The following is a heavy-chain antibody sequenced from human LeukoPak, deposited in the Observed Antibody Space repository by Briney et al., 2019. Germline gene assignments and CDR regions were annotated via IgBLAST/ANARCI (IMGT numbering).Heavy chain of an antibody. V-gene: IGHV3-21*01. Sequence: GGSLRLSCAASGFTFNTYGMNWVRQAPGKGLEWVSFISGSSNYIYYANSVKGRFTISRENAKNSLYLHMNSLKAEDTAVYYCAKLGKTENHYGSGRFSYYYYMDVWGKGTTVTISS. CDR1: GFTFNTYG. D-gene: IGHD3-10*01. CDR3: AKLGKTENHYGSGRFSYYYYMDV. CDR2: ISGSSNYI. J-gene: IGHJ6*03.